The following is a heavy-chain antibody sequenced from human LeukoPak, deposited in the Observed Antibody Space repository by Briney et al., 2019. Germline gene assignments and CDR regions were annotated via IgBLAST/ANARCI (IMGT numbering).Heavy chain of an antibody. J-gene: IGHJ4*02. V-gene: IGHV3-23*01. CDR3: AKVPGIAAAGTDY. CDR1: GFTFSTYW. Sequence: GGSLRLSCAASGFTFSTYWMHWVRQAPGKGLEWVSAISGSGGSTYYADSVKGRFTISRDNSKNTLYLQMNSLRAEDTAVYYCAKVPGIAAAGTDYWGQGTLVTVSS. CDR2: ISGSGGST. D-gene: IGHD6-13*01.